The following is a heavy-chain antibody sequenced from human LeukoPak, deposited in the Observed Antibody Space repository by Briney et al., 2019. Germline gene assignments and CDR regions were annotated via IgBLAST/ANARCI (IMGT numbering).Heavy chain of an antibody. J-gene: IGHJ6*03. CDR3: AKERGSSWYEMGYYYYYYMDV. Sequence: GGSLRLSCAASGFTFSSYGMHWVRQAPGKGLEWVAVISYDGSNIYYADSVKGRFTISRDNSKNTLYLQMDSLRAEDTAVYYCAKERGSSWYEMGYYYYYYMDVWGKGTTVTISS. CDR2: ISYDGSNI. V-gene: IGHV3-30*18. D-gene: IGHD6-13*01. CDR1: GFTFSSYG.